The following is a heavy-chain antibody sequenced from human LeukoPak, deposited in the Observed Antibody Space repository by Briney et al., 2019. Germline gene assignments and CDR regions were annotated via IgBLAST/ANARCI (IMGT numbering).Heavy chain of an antibody. J-gene: IGHJ4*02. CDR3: ARGYGSGSYYPY. CDR1: GFTFSSYW. CDR2: IYYSGSA. V-gene: IGHV4-59*12. D-gene: IGHD3-10*01. Sequence: GSLRLSCAASGFTFSSYWMSWVRQAPGKGLEWIGYIYYSGSANYNPSLKSRVTISVATSKKQFSLKLSSVTAADTAVYYCARGYGSGSYYPYWGQGTLVTVSS.